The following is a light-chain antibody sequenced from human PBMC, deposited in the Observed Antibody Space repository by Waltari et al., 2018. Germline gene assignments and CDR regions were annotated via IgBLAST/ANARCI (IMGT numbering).Light chain of an antibody. CDR1: SSAVGGYNH. Sequence: QSALTQPASVSGSPGQSITIPCTGTSSAVGGYNHVSCYQQHPGKAPKPMIYDVSKRPSGVSNRFSGSKSGNTASLTISGLQAEDEADYYCSSYTSSSTWVFGGGTKLTVL. CDR2: DVS. J-gene: IGLJ2*01. CDR3: SSYTSSSTWV. V-gene: IGLV2-14*01.